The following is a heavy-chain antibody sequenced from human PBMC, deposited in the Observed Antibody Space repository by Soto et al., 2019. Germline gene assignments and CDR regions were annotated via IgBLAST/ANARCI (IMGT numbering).Heavy chain of an antibody. V-gene: IGHV3-48*01. CDR2: ISSSSSTI. CDR1: ELTSRGFS. CDR3: ARANYYGSPGDFDY. D-gene: IGHD3-10*01. Sequence: PGGPLRPSCAVPELTSRGFSWNWVGKTQGKGLEWVSYISSSSSTIYYADSVKGRFTISRDNAKNSLYLQMNSLRAEDTAVYYCARANYYGSPGDFDYWGQGTLVTVSS. J-gene: IGHJ4*02.